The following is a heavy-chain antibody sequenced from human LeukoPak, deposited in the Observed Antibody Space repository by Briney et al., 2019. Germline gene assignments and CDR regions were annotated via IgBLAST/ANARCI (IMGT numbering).Heavy chain of an antibody. J-gene: IGHJ4*02. CDR1: GGSISSSSYY. Sequence: PSETLSLTCTVSGGSISSSSYYWGWIRQPPGKGLEWIGSIYYSGSTYYNPSLKSRVTISVDTSKNQFSLKLSSVTAADTAVYYCAKGTGDMGYYFDYWGQGTLVTVSS. V-gene: IGHV4-39*07. D-gene: IGHD7-27*01. CDR2: IYYSGST. CDR3: AKGTGDMGYYFDY.